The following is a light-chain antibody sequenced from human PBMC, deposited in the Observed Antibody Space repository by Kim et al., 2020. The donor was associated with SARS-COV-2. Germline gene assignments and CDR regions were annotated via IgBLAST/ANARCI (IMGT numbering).Light chain of an antibody. CDR2: KAS. CDR1: QSISSW. CDR3: QQYNSYSVT. V-gene: IGKV1-5*03. Sequence: ASVGDRVTITCRASQSISSWLAWYQQKPGKAPKLLIYKASSLESGVPSRFSGSGSGAEFTLTISSLQPDDFATYYCQQYNSYSVTFGPGTKVDIK. J-gene: IGKJ3*01.